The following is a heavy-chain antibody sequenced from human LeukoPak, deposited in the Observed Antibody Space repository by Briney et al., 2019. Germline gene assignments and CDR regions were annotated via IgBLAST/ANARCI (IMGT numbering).Heavy chain of an antibody. J-gene: IGHJ4*02. D-gene: IGHD2-8*01. CDR2: ISGSGGST. CDR1: GFIFSSYA. V-gene: IGHV3-23*01. Sequence: PGGSLRLSCAASGFIFSSYAMGWVRQAPGKGLEWVSTISGSGGSTYYADSVKGRFTISRDNSKNTVYLQMNSLRAEDTAVYYCAKDRSCLKDVCHGDFDYWGQGTLVTVSS. CDR3: AKDRSCLKDVCHGDFDY.